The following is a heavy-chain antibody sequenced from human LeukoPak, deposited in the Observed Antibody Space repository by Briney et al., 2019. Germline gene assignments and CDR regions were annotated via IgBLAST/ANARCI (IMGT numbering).Heavy chain of an antibody. CDR1: GFTFSSCW. J-gene: IGHJ3*02. CDR3: AKYGGNSGMAFDI. Sequence: GGSLRLSCAASGFTFSSCWMSWVRQAPGKRLEWVANIKQDGSEENYVDSVKGRFTISRDNAKNSLYLQMNSLRAEDTAVYYCAKYGGNSGMAFDIWGQGTVVTVSS. V-gene: IGHV3-7*01. D-gene: IGHD4-23*01. CDR2: IKQDGSEE.